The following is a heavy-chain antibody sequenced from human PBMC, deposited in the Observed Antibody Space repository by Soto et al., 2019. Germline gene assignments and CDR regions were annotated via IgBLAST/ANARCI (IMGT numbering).Heavy chain of an antibody. Sequence: GWSLRLSCAASGFTFSSYGMHLVRQAPGKGLEWVAVISYDGSNKYYADSVKGRFTISRDNYKNTLYLQMNSLRAEDTAVYYCASPLPTFDYWGKGTLVTVSS. CDR2: ISYDGSNK. CDR3: ASPLPTFDY. CDR1: GFTFSSYG. V-gene: IGHV3-30*03. J-gene: IGHJ4*02.